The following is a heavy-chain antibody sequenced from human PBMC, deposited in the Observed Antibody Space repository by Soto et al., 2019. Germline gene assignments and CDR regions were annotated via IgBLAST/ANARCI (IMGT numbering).Heavy chain of an antibody. V-gene: IGHV5-51*01. D-gene: IGHD2-21*01. CDR3: ARLVNIFDLDY. CDR2: IYVGDSDT. CDR1: GYSFTNYW. Sequence: GESLKISCKGSGYSFTNYWIGWVRQMPGKGLEWMGIIYVGDSDTRYSSSFQGQVTISADKSISTAYLQWSSLKASDTAMYYCARLVNIFDLDYWGQGTLVTVSS. J-gene: IGHJ4*02.